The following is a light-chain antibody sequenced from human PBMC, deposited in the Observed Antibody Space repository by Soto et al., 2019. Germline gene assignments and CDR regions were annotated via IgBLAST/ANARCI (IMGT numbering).Light chain of an antibody. J-gene: IGLJ2*01. CDR2: EVS. CDR1: SSDVGGYNS. CDR3: SSYTSNTTPAVA. V-gene: IGLV2-14*01. Sequence: QSVLTQPASVSGSPGQSITISCTGTSSDVGGYNSVSWYQQHPGKAPKFMIYEVSNRPSGVSNRFSGSKSGNTASLTISGLQAEDEADYYCSSYTSNTTPAVAFGGGTKLTVL.